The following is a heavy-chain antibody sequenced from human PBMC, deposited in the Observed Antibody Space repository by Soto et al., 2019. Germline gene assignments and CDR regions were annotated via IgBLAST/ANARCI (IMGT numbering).Heavy chain of an antibody. J-gene: IGHJ2*01. V-gene: IGHV3-33*01. CDR3: VRGIPSQYSSTWLYWHVDL. CDR1: GFVYSNYA. CDR2: IWNDGSQK. D-gene: IGHD6-13*01. Sequence: VQLVESGGGVVQPGRSLRLSCEASGFVYSNYAMHWVRQAPGKGPEWVALIWNDGSQKYYVDSVKGRFTISRDNSKNTLNLQINSLRADDTAMYFCVRGIPSQYSSTWLYWHVDLLGPGTLVTVS.